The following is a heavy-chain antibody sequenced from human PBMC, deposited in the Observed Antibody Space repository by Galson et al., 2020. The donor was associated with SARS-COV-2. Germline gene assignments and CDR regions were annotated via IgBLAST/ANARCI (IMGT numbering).Heavy chain of an antibody. D-gene: IGHD3-22*01. Sequence: SQTLLLTCTVSGGSISRSSYYWGWIRQPPGKGLEWLGSSYYSASTYYNPSLKSRVIIAVDTSKNQFSLRLSSVTAADTAVYYCARGPFSYYYDSSGYDDYYYYYYMDVWGKGTTVTVSS. CDR2: SYYSAST. CDR1: GGSISRSSYY. J-gene: IGHJ6*03. V-gene: IGHV4-39*07. CDR3: ARGPFSYYYDSSGYDDYYYYYYMDV.